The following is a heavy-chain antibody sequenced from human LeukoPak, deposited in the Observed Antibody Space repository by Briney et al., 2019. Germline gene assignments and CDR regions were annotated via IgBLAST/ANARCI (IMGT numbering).Heavy chain of an antibody. J-gene: IGHJ4*02. CDR3: ARAPPVLGRIPDY. CDR2: IFYSGST. D-gene: IGHD2-21*01. CDR1: GGSISGYY. V-gene: IGHV4-59*01. Sequence: SETLSLTCSVCGGSISGYYWSWIRQPPGKGLEWIGYIFYSGSTKYNPSLESRVTISVDTSKNQFSLTLTSLSTPDTAVHFCARAPPVLGRIPDYWGQGTLVTVSS.